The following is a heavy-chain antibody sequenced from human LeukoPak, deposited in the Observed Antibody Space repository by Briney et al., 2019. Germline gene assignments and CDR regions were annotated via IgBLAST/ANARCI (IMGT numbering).Heavy chain of an antibody. D-gene: IGHD1-26*01. J-gene: IGHJ4*02. V-gene: IGHV4-39*01. Sequence: PSETLSLTCTVSGGSISSSSYYWGWIRQPPGKGLEWIGSIYYSGSTYYNPSLKSRVTISVDTSKNQFSLKLSSVTAADTAVYYCARPRGRALFDYWGQGTLVTVSS. CDR2: IYYSGST. CDR1: GGSISSSSYY. CDR3: ARPRGRALFDY.